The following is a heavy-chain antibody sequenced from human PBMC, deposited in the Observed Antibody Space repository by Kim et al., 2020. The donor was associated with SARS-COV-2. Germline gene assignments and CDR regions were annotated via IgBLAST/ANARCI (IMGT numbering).Heavy chain of an antibody. V-gene: IGHV3-49*03. Sequence: GGSLRLSCTASGFTFGDYAMSWFRQAPGKGLEWVGFIRSKAYGGTTEYAASVKGRFTISRDDSKSIAYLQMNSLKTEDTAVYYCTRDRVDRWWELLYYYYYGIDVWGQGTTVTVSS. CDR1: GFTFGDYA. D-gene: IGHD1-26*01. CDR2: IRSKAYGGTT. J-gene: IGHJ6*02. CDR3: TRDRVDRWWELLYYYYYGIDV.